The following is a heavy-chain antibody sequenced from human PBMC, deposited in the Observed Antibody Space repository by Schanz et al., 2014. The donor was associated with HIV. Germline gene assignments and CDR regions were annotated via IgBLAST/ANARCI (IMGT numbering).Heavy chain of an antibody. D-gene: IGHD2-2*01. Sequence: QVQLVQSGAEVKNPGASVKVSCKASGYTFSSYDINWVRQATGQGLEWMGWMNPNSGHTGYAQKFQGSVTMSSEKSISTAYMELTRLRYDDTAVYYCAKSRFQLHGFDSWGQGTLVTVSS. J-gene: IGHJ5*01. CDR2: MNPNSGHT. V-gene: IGHV1-8*01. CDR1: GYTFSSYD. CDR3: AKSRFQLHGFDS.